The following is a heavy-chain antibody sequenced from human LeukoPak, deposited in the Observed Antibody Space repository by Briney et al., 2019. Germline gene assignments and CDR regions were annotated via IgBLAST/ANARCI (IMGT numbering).Heavy chain of an antibody. CDR2: ISYDGSNK. J-gene: IGHJ6*02. Sequence: GGSLRLSCAASGFTFGSYAMHWVRQAPGKGLEWVAVISYDGSNKYYADSVKGRFTISRDNSKNTLYLQMNSLRAEDTAVYYCARDRGFYYYYGMDVWGQGTTVTVSS. CDR1: GFTFGSYA. CDR3: ARDRGFYYYYGMDV. V-gene: IGHV3-30-3*01.